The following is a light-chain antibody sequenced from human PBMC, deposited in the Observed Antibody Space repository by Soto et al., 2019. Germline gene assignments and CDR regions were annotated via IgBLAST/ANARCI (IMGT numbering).Light chain of an antibody. CDR2: DAS. CDR1: QSISSL. Sequence: MTQSPSTLSASVGDRVTITCRASQSISSLLAWCQQKPGQAPRLLIYDASTRATGIPVRFSGSGSGTEFTLTISSLQSEDFGVYYCQQNKDWPGTFGQGSKV. V-gene: IGKV3-15*01. CDR3: QQNKDWPGT. J-gene: IGKJ1*01.